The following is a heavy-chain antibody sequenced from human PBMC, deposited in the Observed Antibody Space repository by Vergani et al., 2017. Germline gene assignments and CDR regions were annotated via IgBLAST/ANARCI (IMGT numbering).Heavy chain of an antibody. CDR1: GFTFNHYA. D-gene: IGHD5-12*01. Sequence: EVQLLESGGDLVQPGGSLRLSCAASGFTFNHYAMNWVRQAPGKGLEWVSGIRGSGGSTYYAGSVKGRFTISRDRSKKTLYLQMNSLSAGDTAVYYCAKANPRNSGYDYLYYYHAMDVWGQGTTVTVSS. CDR2: IRGSGGST. V-gene: IGHV3-23*01. CDR3: AKANPRNSGYDYLYYYHAMDV. J-gene: IGHJ6*02.